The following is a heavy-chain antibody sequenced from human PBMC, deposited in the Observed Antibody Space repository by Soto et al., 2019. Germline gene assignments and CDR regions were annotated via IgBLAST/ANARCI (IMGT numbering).Heavy chain of an antibody. J-gene: IGHJ5*02. CDR3: AVSIAAAVGRVAFDP. Sequence: QVQLVQSGSELKKPGASVKVSCKASGYTFTSYAMNWVRQAPGQGLEWMGWINTNTWKPTYAQGFTGRFFFSLDTSVSTAYLQTCSLKAEYTSVYYCAVSIAAAVGRVAFDPWGQGTLVTVSS. CDR1: GYTFTSYA. CDR2: INTNTWKP. D-gene: IGHD6-13*01. V-gene: IGHV7-4-1*01.